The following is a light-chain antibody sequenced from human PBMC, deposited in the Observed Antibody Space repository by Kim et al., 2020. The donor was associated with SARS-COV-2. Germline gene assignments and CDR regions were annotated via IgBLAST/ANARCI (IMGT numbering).Light chain of an antibody. J-gene: IGLJ2*01. CDR2: DVS. CDR3: TSYTSTRTVV. Sequence: QSALTQPASVSESPGQSITISCTGTSSDIGNFSYVSWYQQRPGEAPKLMIYDVSARPSGVSTRFSGSKSGNTASLTISGLQTEDEADYYCTSYTSTRTVVFGGGTQLTVL. CDR1: SSDIGNFSY. V-gene: IGLV2-14*01.